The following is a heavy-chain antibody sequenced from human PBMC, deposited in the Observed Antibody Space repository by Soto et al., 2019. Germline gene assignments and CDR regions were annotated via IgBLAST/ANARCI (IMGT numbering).Heavy chain of an antibody. V-gene: IGHV4-59*01. J-gene: IGHJ5*02. D-gene: IGHD3-3*01. CDR2: IYYSGST. CDR1: GGSISSYY. Sequence: SETLSLTCTVSGGSISSYYWSWIRQPPGKGLEWIGYIYYSGSTNYNPSLKSRVTISVDTSKNQFSLKLSSVTAADTAVYSCATSAYDFWSGYFNWFDPWGQGTLVTVSS. CDR3: ATSAYDFWSGYFNWFDP.